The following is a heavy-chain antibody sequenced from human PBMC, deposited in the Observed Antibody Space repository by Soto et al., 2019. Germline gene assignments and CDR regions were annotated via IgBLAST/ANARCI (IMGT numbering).Heavy chain of an antibody. CDR1: GFTFSSYA. V-gene: IGHV3-64D*06. CDR3: VKDQYYYGSGQDAFDI. CDR2: IRGNGGRT. J-gene: IGHJ3*02. D-gene: IGHD3-10*01. Sequence: GGSLRLSCSASGFTFSSYAMHWVRQAPGKGLEYVSAIRGNGGRTHYADSVKGRFTISRVNSKNTLSLQMSSLRAEDSDVYYCVKDQYYYGSGQDAFDIWGQGTMVTVSS.